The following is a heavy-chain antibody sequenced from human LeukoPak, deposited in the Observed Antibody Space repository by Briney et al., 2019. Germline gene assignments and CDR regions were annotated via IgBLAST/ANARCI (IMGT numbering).Heavy chain of an antibody. D-gene: IGHD6-6*01. Sequence: GGSLRLSCAASGFTFSSYAMHWVRQAPGKGLEWVAVTSYDGSNKYYADSVKGRFTISRDNSKNTLYLQMNSLRAEDTAVYYCARDPQARYRSSFDYWGQGTLVTVSS. J-gene: IGHJ4*02. CDR3: ARDPQARYRSSFDY. V-gene: IGHV3-30-3*01. CDR1: GFTFSSYA. CDR2: TSYDGSNK.